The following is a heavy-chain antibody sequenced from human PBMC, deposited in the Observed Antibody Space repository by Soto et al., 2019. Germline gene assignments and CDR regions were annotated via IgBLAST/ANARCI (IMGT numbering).Heavy chain of an antibody. Sequence: QVQLQESGPGLVKPSGTLSLTCAVSGGSVRSTNYWSWVRQPPGKGLEWIGDAHHSASTNYNPSLKSRVSISVDKSKNQFSLKLNSVTAADTAVYYCARDVSNSYRSTSNWFDPWGQGTLVTVSS. V-gene: IGHV4-4*02. CDR1: GGSVRSTNY. CDR3: ARDVSNSYRSTSNWFDP. CDR2: AHHSAST. J-gene: IGHJ5*02. D-gene: IGHD6-13*01.